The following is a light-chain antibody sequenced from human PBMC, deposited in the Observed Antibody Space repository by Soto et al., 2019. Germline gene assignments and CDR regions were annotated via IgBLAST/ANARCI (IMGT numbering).Light chain of an antibody. V-gene: IGLV1-47*01. CDR1: SSNIGRNY. Sequence: QSVLIQPPSASGTPGQRVTISCSGSSSNIGRNYVYWYQQLPGTAPKLLIYRNNHRPSGVPDRFSVSKSGTSASLAISGLRSEDEADYYCAAWDDSLSVLYVXGTGTKVTVL. CDR2: RNN. J-gene: IGLJ1*01. CDR3: AAWDDSLSVLYV.